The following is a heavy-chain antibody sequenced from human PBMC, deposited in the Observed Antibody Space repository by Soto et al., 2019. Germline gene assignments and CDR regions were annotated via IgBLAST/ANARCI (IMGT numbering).Heavy chain of an antibody. Sequence: QVQLQESGPGLVRPSGTLSITCAVSGDSIDSSHWWTWVRQPPGKGLDWIGEIYHSGSTNYNPSLKRRVTISIEKSMNQFSLKLSSVTAADTAVYYCARGGGYCVDVWGQGTTVTVSS. CDR3: ARGGGYCVDV. V-gene: IGHV4-4*02. J-gene: IGHJ6*02. CDR2: IYHSGST. D-gene: IGHD3-16*01. CDR1: GDSIDSSHW.